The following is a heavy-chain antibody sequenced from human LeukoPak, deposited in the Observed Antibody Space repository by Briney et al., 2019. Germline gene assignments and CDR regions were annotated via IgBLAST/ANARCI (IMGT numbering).Heavy chain of an antibody. Sequence: SETLSLTCAVYGGSFSGYYWSWIRQPPGKGLEWIGEINHSGSTNYNPSLKSRVTISVDTSKNQFSLKLSSVTAADTAVYYCARKARSLRTSPYYYMDVWGKGTTVTVSS. CDR2: INHSGST. J-gene: IGHJ6*03. CDR3: ARKARSLRTSPYYYMDV. D-gene: IGHD2-2*01. V-gene: IGHV4-34*01. CDR1: GGSFSGYY.